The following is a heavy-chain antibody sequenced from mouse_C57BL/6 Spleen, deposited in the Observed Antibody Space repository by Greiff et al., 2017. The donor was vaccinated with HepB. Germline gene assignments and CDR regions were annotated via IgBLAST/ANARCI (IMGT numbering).Heavy chain of an antibody. Sequence: EVQLVESGGGLVKPGGSLKLSCAASGFTFSDYGMHWVRQAPEKGLEWVAYISSGSSTIYYADTVKGRFTISRDNAKNTLFLQMTSLRAEDTAMYYCARPFITTVVVPFDYWGQGTTLTVSS. J-gene: IGHJ2*01. CDR3: ARPFITTVVVPFDY. D-gene: IGHD1-1*01. V-gene: IGHV5-17*01. CDR2: ISSGSSTI. CDR1: GFTFSDYG.